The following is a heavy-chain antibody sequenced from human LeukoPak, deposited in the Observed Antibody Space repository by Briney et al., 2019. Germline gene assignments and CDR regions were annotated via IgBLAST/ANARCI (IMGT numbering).Heavy chain of an antibody. J-gene: IGHJ4*02. CDR1: GGSISSGDYY. D-gene: IGHD3-3*01. Sequence: SQTLSLTCTVSGGSISSGDYYWSWIRQPPGKGLEWIVYIYYSGSTYYNPSLKSRVTISVDTSKNQFSLKLSSVTAADTAVYYCARGYDFWSGYYSYYFDYWGQGTLVTVPS. CDR2: IYYSGST. CDR3: ARGYDFWSGYYSYYFDY. V-gene: IGHV4-30-4*08.